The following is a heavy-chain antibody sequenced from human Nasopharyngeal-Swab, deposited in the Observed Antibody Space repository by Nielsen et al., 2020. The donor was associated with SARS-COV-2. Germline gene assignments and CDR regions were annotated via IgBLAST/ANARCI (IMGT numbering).Heavy chain of an antibody. Sequence: GESLKISCSASGFIFKNYAMNWVRQAPGKGLEWVANIKQDGSEKYYVDSVKGRFTISRDNAKNSLYLQMNSLRAEDTAVYYCARGVVVVAGVDTAMCYFDYWGQGTLVTVSS. CDR2: IKQDGSEK. D-gene: IGHD2-15*01. CDR3: ARGVVVVAGVDTAMCYFDY. V-gene: IGHV3-7*01. J-gene: IGHJ4*02. CDR1: GFIFKNYA.